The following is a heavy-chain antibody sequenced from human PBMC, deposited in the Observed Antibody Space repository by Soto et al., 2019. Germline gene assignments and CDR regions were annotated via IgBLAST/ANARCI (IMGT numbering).Heavy chain of an antibody. V-gene: IGHV1-18*01. J-gene: IGHJ6*03. CDR3: ARERSSTTWGFPSEYYYYYMDV. D-gene: IGHD6-13*01. Sequence: ASVKVSCKASGYTFTSYGISWVRQAPGQGLEWMGWISAYNGNTNYAQKLQGRVTMTTDTSTSTAYMELRSLRSDDTAVYYCARERSSTTWGFPSEYYYYYMDVWGKGTTVTVSS. CDR2: ISAYNGNT. CDR1: GYTFTSYG.